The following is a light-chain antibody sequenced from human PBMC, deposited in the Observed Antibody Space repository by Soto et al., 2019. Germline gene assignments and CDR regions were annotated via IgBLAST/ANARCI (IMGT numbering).Light chain of an antibody. CDR3: CSYVGRYSWV. V-gene: IGLV2-11*01. CDR1: SSDVGYYNY. CDR2: DVS. J-gene: IGLJ3*02. Sequence: QSALTQPRSVSGSPGQSVTISCIGTSSDVGYYNYVSWYQQHPGKVPKLMIYDVSKRPSGVPDRFSGSKSGNTASLTISGLQVEDEAEYYCCSYVGRYSWVFGGGTKLTVL.